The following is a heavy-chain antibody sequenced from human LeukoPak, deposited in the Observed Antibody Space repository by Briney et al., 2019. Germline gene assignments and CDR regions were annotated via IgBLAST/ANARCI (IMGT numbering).Heavy chain of an antibody. CDR2: IYYSGST. J-gene: IGHJ6*03. V-gene: IGHV4-39*01. CDR1: GGSISSSSYY. D-gene: IGHD6-19*01. Sequence: SETLSLTCTVSGGSISSSSYYWGWIRQPPGKGLEWIGSIYYSGSTYYNPSLKSRVTISVDTSKNQFSLKLSSVTAADTAVYYCARHYHCLIAVAGDDYYYYYMDVWGKGTTVTVSS. CDR3: ARHYHCLIAVAGDDYYYYYMDV.